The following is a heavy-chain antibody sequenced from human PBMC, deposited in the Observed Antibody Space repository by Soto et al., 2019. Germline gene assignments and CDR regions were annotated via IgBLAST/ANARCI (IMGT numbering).Heavy chain of an antibody. CDR3: AIHIVTKLGWGWFSP. CDR2: ISDNGGST. CDR1: GITFSIYG. J-gene: IGHJ5*02. D-gene: IGHD5-12*01. Sequence: GGSLRLSCAASGITFSIYGMSWVRQAPEKGLEWVSSISDNGGSTHYADSVRGRFTISRDNSQNTLYLQMNSLRAEDTAVYYCAIHIVTKLGWGWFSPWGQGTLVTLSS. V-gene: IGHV3-23*01.